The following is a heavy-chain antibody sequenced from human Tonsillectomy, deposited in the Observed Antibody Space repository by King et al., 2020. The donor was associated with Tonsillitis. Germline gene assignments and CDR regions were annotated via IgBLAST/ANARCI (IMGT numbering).Heavy chain of an antibody. D-gene: IGHD3-3*01. CDR2: IKQDGSEK. V-gene: IGHV3-7*03. J-gene: IGHJ4*02. CDR3: ARDRDFWSGKVFDY. Sequence: VQLVESGGGLVQPGGSLRLSCAASGFTFSSYWMSWVRQAPGKGLEWVANIKQDGSEKYYVDSVKGRFTISRDNAKNSLYLQMNSLRAEDTAVYYCARDRDFWSGKVFDYWGQGTLVTVSS. CDR1: GFTFSSYW.